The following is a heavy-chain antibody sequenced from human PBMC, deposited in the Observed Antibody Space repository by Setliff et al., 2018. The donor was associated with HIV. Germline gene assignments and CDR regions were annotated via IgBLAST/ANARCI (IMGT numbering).Heavy chain of an antibody. J-gene: IGHJ6*03. CDR2: VYASGDT. Sequence: PSETLSLTCAVSGGSISSNWWSWVRQSPGKGLEWIGRVYASGDTDYNPSLKSRVTISVDTSKNQFSLKLSSVTAADTAVYYCARDGPLEGSYRYYYYYMDVWGKGTTVTVLL. CDR3: ARDGPLEGSYRYYYYYMDV. CDR1: GGSISSNW. D-gene: IGHD3-10*01. V-gene: IGHV4-59*01.